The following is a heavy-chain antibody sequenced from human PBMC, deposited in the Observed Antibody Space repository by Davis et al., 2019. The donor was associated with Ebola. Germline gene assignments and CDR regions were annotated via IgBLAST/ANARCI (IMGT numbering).Heavy chain of an antibody. CDR1: GYTFTDYY. CDR3: ARVGCSDGDCYFDF. V-gene: IGHV1-2*04. Sequence: AASVKVSCKASGYTFTDYYIHWVRKAPGQGLEWMGWINPNGGDTNFAQKLPGWVTMTRDTSISTAYMELSRLTSDDTAVYYCARVGCSDGDCYFDFWGQGTLVTVSS. D-gene: IGHD2-15*01. CDR2: INPNGGDT. J-gene: IGHJ4*02.